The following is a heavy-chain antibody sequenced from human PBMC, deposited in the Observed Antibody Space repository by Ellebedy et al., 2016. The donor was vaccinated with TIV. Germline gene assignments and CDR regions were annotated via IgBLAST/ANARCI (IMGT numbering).Heavy chain of an antibody. CDR2: ISSDGTNK. CDR3: AKDESGGDLPRPFDH. V-gene: IGHV3-30*18. D-gene: IGHD5-12*01. CDR1: RFTFSIFG. J-gene: IGHJ4*02. Sequence: GESLKISXAASRFTFSIFGLHWVRQAPGKGLEWVAIISSDGTNKYYADSVRGRFTISRDNSENTLYLQMDSLRPEDTAIYYCAKDESGGDLPRPFDHWGQGTLVTVSS.